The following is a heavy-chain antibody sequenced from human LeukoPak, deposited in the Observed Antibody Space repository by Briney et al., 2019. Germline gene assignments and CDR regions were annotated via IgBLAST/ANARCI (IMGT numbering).Heavy chain of an antibody. CDR3: GRDLNWGAFDI. V-gene: IGHV3-23*01. CDR2: IGPSGDNT. CDR1: GFLFSSYG. J-gene: IGHJ3*02. Sequence: QPGGSLRLSCAASGFLFSSYGMDWVRQAPGKGLEWVSGIGPSGDNTYYADSVKGRFTISRDDSRNTVLLQMNSLTAEDTAVYYCGRDLNWGAFDIRGLGAMVTVSS. D-gene: IGHD7-27*01.